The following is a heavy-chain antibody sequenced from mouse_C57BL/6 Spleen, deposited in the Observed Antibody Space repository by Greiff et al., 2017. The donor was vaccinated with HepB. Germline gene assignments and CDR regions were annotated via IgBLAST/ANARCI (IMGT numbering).Heavy chain of an antibody. Sequence: VKLVESGPGLVAPSQSLSITCTVSGFSLTSYGVDWVRQPPGKGLEWLGVIWGGGSTNYNSALMSRLSISKDNSKSQVFLKMNSLQTDDTAMYYCARSNWDPLYYAMGYWGQGTAVTVSS. J-gene: IGHJ4*01. CDR3: ARSNWDPLYYAMGY. CDR2: IWGGGST. CDR1: GFSLTSYG. V-gene: IGHV2-9*01. D-gene: IGHD4-1*01.